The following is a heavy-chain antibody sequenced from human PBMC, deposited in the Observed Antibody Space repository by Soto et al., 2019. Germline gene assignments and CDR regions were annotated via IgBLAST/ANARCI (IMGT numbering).Heavy chain of an antibody. Sequence: QVQLQESGPGLVKPSQTLSLTCTVSGGSISSGDYYWSWIRQPPGKGLEWIGYIYYSGRTYYNPSLKGRVTISVHTSKHHFSLKLSSVTAADTAVYYCAKGGWAGTTGVDYWGQGTLVTVSS. J-gene: IGHJ4*02. CDR3: AKGGWAGTTGVDY. CDR2: IYYSGRT. CDR1: GGSISSGDYY. D-gene: IGHD1-1*01. V-gene: IGHV4-30-4*01.